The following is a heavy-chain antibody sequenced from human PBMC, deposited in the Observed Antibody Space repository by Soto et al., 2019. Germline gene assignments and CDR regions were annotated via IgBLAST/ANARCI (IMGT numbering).Heavy chain of an antibody. J-gene: IGHJ3*02. CDR3: AKAGYCSSTSCYGRAFDI. D-gene: IGHD2-2*01. CDR1: GFTFSSYG. V-gene: IGHV3-30*18. CDR2: ISYDGSNK. Sequence: GGSLRLSCAASGFTFSSYGMHWVRQAPGKGLEWVAVISYDGSNKYYADSVKGRFTISRDNSKNTLYLQMNSLRAEDTAVYYCAKAGYCSSTSCYGRAFDIWGQGTMVTVSS.